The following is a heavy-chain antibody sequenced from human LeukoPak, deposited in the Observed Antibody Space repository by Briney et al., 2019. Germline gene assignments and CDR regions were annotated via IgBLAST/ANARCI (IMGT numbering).Heavy chain of an antibody. V-gene: IGHV4-34*01. CDR1: GGSFSGYY. D-gene: IGHD3-3*01. J-gene: IGHJ3*02. CDR3: ARGCHYDFWSGYYGNDAFDI. CDR2: INHSGST. Sequence: SETLSLTCAVYGGSFSGYYWSWIRQPPGKGLEWIGEINHSGSTNYNPSPKSRVTISVDTSKNQFSLKLSSVTAADTAVYYCARGCHYDFWSGYYGNDAFDIWGQGTMVTVSS.